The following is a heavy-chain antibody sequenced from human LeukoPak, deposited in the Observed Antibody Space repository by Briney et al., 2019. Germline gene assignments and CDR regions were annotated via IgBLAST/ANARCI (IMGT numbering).Heavy chain of an antibody. CDR2: ISAYNGNT. J-gene: IGHJ6*02. Sequence: ASVKVSCKASGYTFTSYGISWVRQAPGQGLEWMGWISAYNGNTNYAQKLQGRVTMTTDTSTSTAYMELRSLRSDDTAVYYCARDQYYDSSGYYYRTYYYYYGMDVWGQGTTVTVSS. V-gene: IGHV1-18*01. CDR3: ARDQYYDSSGYYYRTYYYYYGMDV. CDR1: GYTFTSYG. D-gene: IGHD3-22*01.